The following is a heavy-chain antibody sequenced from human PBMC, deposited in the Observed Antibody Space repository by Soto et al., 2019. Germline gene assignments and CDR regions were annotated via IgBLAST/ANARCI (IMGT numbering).Heavy chain of an antibody. CDR3: AKDGCSTTSGSTLYYYYDMDV. Sequence: QVQLVESGGGVVQPGRSLRLSCAASGFTFSTYDMHWVRQAPGKGLEWVALISSDGDNKYYADSVKGRFTISRHNSKNTLDLQMNSLRVEDTAVYYCAKDGCSTTSGSTLYYYYDMDVW. D-gene: IGHD2-2*01. CDR2: ISSDGDNK. CDR1: GFTFSTYD. J-gene: IGHJ6*01. V-gene: IGHV3-30*18.